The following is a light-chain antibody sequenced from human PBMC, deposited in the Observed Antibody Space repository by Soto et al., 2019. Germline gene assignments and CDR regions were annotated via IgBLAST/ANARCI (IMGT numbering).Light chain of an antibody. Sequence: IVLTQSPGTLSLSPGERATLSCRASQSVSSYLAWYQQKPGQAPRLLIYGASSRATGIPDRFGGSGSGTDFTLAISRLEPADFAVYYCQQYGSSPLTFGGGTKVEIK. CDR3: QQYGSSPLT. CDR1: QSVSSY. CDR2: GAS. J-gene: IGKJ4*01. V-gene: IGKV3-20*01.